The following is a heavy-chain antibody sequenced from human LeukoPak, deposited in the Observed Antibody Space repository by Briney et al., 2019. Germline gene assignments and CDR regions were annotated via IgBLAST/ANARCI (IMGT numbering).Heavy chain of an antibody. Sequence: GGSLRLSCVASGFTFSSYTMNWVRQAPGKGLHWVSSISSSSKFIYYADSVKGRFTITRDNAKNSLYLQMNSLRAEDTAVYYCARVSYDSSGNYYGYFDSWGQGTLATVSS. CDR3: ARVSYDSSGNYYGYFDS. V-gene: IGHV3-21*01. D-gene: IGHD3-22*01. J-gene: IGHJ4*02. CDR1: GFTFSSYT. CDR2: ISSSSKFI.